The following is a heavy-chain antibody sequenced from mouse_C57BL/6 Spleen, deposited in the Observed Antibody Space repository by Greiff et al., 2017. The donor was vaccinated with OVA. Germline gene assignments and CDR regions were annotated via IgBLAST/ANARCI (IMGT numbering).Heavy chain of an antibody. V-gene: IGHV5-9-1*02. CDR1: GFTFSSYA. J-gene: IGHJ2*01. CDR2: ISSGGDYI. Sequence: EVQLVESGEGLVKPGGSLKLSCAASGFTFSSYAMSWVRQTPEKRLEWVAYISSGGDYIYYADTVKGRFTISRDNARNTLYLQMSSLKSEDTAMYYCTRENWDGFYFDYWGQGTTLTVSS. D-gene: IGHD4-1*01. CDR3: TRENWDGFYFDY.